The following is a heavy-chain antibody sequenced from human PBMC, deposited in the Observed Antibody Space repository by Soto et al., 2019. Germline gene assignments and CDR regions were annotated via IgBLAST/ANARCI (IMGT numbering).Heavy chain of an antibody. CDR3: ARDSPSRRVTPFDF. CDR2: MNPNSGNT. V-gene: IGHV1-8*01. Sequence: QVQLVQSGAEVKKPGASVKVSCTASGYAFTSYDINWVRQTTGQGLEWMGWMNPNSGNTGYAQKFQVRVTMTRDTSINTAYMELSGLTSEDTAVYYCARDSPSRRVTPFDFWGQGTLVTVSS. D-gene: IGHD5-18*01. CDR1: GYAFTSYD. J-gene: IGHJ4*02.